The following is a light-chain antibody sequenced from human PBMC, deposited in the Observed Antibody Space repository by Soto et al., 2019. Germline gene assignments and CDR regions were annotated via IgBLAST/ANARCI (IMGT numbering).Light chain of an antibody. V-gene: IGKV3-20*01. CDR1: QTVRNNY. Sequence: EFVLTQSPGTLSLSPWERATLSCRASQTVRNNYLAWYQQKPGQTPRLLIYDVSSRATGIPDRFSGSGSGTDFSLIISRLEPEDYAVYHCQQYGSSVGGTFGGGTKVDIK. J-gene: IGKJ4*01. CDR3: QQYGSSVGGT. CDR2: DVS.